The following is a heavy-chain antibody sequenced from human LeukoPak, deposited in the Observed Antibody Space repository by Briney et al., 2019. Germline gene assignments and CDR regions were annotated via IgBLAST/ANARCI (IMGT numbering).Heavy chain of an antibody. CDR3: ARGGEPFDY. CDR1: GVSISTYY. Sequence: SETLSLTCTVSGVSISTYYWSWIRQAPGKGLERIGYISYSGTTDYNPSLKSRVTIAVDTSKNQISLKVTSVTAADTAVYYCARGGEPFDYWGQGTLVTVSS. CDR2: ISYSGTT. J-gene: IGHJ4*02. D-gene: IGHD1-26*01. V-gene: IGHV4-59*12.